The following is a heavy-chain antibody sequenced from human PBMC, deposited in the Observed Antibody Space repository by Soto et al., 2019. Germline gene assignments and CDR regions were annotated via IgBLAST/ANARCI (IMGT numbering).Heavy chain of an antibody. CDR3: AKDIGTGTTRYYGMDV. Sequence: SLRLSCAASGFTFDDYAMHWVRQAPGKGLEWVSGISWNSGSIGYADSVKGRFTISRDNAKNSLYLQMNSLRAEDTALYYCAKDIGTGTTRYYGMDVWGQGTTVTVSS. D-gene: IGHD1-1*01. J-gene: IGHJ6*02. CDR2: ISWNSGSI. V-gene: IGHV3-9*01. CDR1: GFTFDDYA.